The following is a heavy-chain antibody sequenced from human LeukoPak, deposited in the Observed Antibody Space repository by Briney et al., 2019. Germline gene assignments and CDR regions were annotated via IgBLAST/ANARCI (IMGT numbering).Heavy chain of an antibody. Sequence: GGSLRLSCAASGFTFSSYEMHWVRQVPGKGLEGVSYISSSGGLIYYADSVKGRFTIARDNAKNSLYLQMNSLRAEDTAVYYCAELGITMIGGVWGKGTTVTISS. CDR1: GFTFSSYE. J-gene: IGHJ6*04. CDR3: AELGITMIGGV. D-gene: IGHD3-10*02. V-gene: IGHV3-48*03. CDR2: ISSSGGLI.